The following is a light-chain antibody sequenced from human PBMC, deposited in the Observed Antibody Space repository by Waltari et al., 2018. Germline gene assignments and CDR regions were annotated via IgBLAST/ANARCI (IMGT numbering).Light chain of an antibody. CDR3: MQGTHWPWT. V-gene: IGKV2-30*01. CDR2: KVS. CDR1: QSLVSSDGNTY. Sequence: DVAMTQSPLSLPVTLGQPASISCRSSQSLVSSDGNTYFKWFQQRPGQSPRRLLYKVSNRDSGVPDRFSGSGSGTDFTLRISRVEAEDVGVYYCMQGTHWPWTFGQGTKVEIK. J-gene: IGKJ1*01.